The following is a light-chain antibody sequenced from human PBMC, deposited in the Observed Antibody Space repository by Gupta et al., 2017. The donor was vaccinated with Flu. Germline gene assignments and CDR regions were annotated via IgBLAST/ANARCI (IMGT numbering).Light chain of an antibody. CDR3: QQSDNTPRT. J-gene: IGKJ1*01. Sequence: IQMTQSPPSMSASVAERVTITCRVSQDIAKSLDWYQQKPGKAPQLLIYVASRLERGIPSRFSGSGSGTDFTLTISSLQPDDFATYFCQQSDNTPRTFGQGTKVEIK. CDR2: VAS. V-gene: IGKV1-39*01. CDR1: QDIAKS.